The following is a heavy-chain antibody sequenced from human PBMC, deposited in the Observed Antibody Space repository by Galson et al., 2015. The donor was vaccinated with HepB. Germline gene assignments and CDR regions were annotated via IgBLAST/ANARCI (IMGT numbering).Heavy chain of an antibody. CDR3: AALEHGMDV. V-gene: IGHV3-30*04. J-gene: IGHJ6*02. Sequence: SLRLSCAASGFTFSSYTSSSYTMHWVRQAPGKGLEWVALISYDVNNKYYADSVKGRFTISRDNSKNTLYLQMNSLTTEDSAVYYCAALEHGMDVWGQGTTVTVSS. CDR1: GFTFSSYTSSSYT. D-gene: IGHD1-1*01. CDR2: ISYDVNNK.